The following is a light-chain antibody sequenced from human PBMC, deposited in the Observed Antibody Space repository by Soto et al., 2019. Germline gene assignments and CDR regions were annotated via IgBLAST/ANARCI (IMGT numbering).Light chain of an antibody. Sequence: EIVLTQSPATLSLSPGERATLSCRASQSVSSYLAWYQQKPGQAPRLLIYDASNRATGIPARFSGSGSGTDFTLTISSLEPEDFAVYYCQQRSNGPLPFGGGTKVEIK. CDR3: QQRSNGPLP. J-gene: IGKJ4*01. V-gene: IGKV3-11*01. CDR2: DAS. CDR1: QSVSSY.